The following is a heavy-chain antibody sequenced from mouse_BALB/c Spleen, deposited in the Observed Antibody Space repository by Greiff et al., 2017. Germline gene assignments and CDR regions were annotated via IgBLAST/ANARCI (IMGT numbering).Heavy chain of an antibody. CDR2: IWAGGST. D-gene: IGHD2-4*01. V-gene: IGHV2-9*02. J-gene: IGHJ2*01. CDR3: ARERDYDPYYFDY. Sequence: VMLVESGPGLVAPSQSLSITCTVSGFSLTSYGVHWVRQPPGKGLEWLGVIWAGGSTNYNSALMSRLSISKDNSKSQVFLKMNSLQTDDTAMYYCARERDYDPYYFDYWGQGTTLTVSS. CDR1: GFSLTSYG.